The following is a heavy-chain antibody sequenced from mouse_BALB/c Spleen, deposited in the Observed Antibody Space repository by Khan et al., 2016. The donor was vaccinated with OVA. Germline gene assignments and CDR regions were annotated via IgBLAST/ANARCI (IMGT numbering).Heavy chain of an antibody. CDR2: INTYTGEP. Sequence: QIQLVQSRPEVKKPGETVKISCKASGYTFTNFGMNWVRQAPGKGLKWMGWINTYTGEPTYNHDFKGRFAFSLETSASTAYLQINNLKNEDTATYFCGRVGYSGTIDSWGQGTSVTVSS. CDR3: GRVGYSGTIDS. V-gene: IGHV9-3-1*01. J-gene: IGHJ4*01. CDR1: GYTFTNFG.